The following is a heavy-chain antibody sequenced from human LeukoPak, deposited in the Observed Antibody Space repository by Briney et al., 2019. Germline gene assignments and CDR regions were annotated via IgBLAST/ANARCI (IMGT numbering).Heavy chain of an antibody. CDR2: IYTSGST. D-gene: IGHD5-12*01. CDR3: ARDSYSGYDSTD. CDR1: GGSISSYY. V-gene: IGHV4-4*07. J-gene: IGHJ4*02. Sequence: SETLSLTCTVPGGSISSYYWSWIRQPAGKGLEWIGRIYTSGSTNYNPSLKSRVTMSVDTSKNQFSLKPSSVTAADTAVYYCARDSYSGYDSTDWGQGTLVTVSS.